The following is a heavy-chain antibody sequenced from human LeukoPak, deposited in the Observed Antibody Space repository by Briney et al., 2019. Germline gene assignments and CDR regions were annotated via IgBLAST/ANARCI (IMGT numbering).Heavy chain of an antibody. CDR2: IYYSGIT. J-gene: IGHJ5*02. Sequence: SETLSLTCSLSGGSIISSSYYWAWIRQPPGMGLEWIGSIYYSGITYYNPSLKSRATVSVYTSKNQFSLHLISVTAADTAVYYCARRNGHSWDVGNWFDPWGQGTLVTVSS. D-gene: IGHD6-13*01. CDR1: GGSIISSSYY. CDR3: ARRNGHSWDVGNWFDP. V-gene: IGHV4-39*01.